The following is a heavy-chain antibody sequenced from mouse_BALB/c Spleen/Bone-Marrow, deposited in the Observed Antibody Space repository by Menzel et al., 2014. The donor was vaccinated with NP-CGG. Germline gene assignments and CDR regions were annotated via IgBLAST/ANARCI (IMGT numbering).Heavy chain of an antibody. J-gene: IGHJ4*01. CDR1: GYSFTGYT. Sequence: VQLKQSGPELVKPGASMKISCKASGYSFTGYTMNWVKQSHGKNLEWIGLINPYNGGTSYNQKFKGKATLTVDKSSSTAYMELLSLTSEDSAVYYCARGYGSSHGYAMDYWGQGTSVTVSS. CDR3: ARGYGSSHGYAMDY. D-gene: IGHD1-1*01. V-gene: IGHV1-18*01. CDR2: INPYNGGT.